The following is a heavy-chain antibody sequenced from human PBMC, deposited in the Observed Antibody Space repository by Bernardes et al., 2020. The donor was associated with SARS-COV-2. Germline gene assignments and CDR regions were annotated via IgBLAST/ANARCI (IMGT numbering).Heavy chain of an antibody. CDR3: ARIDEVTGRDY. CDR1: GFTFSTYS. CDR2: ISNSGSYI. Sequence: GGSLRLSCAASGFTFSTYSMNWVRQGPGKGLEWVSSISNSGSYIHYADSVEGRFTISRDNAKNSLYLQMNSLRAEDTAVYYCARIDEVTGRDYWGQGTLVTVSS. J-gene: IGHJ4*02. D-gene: IGHD6-19*01. V-gene: IGHV3-21*01.